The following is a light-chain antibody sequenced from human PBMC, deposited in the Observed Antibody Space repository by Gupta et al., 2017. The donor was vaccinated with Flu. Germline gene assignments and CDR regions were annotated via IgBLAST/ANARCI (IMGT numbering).Light chain of an antibody. J-gene: IGLJ2*01. V-gene: IGLV3-21*02. CDR3: QVWDSSSDHVV. CDR2: DDS. Sequence: SYVLTQPPSVSVAPGQTARITCGGNNIGSKSVHWYQQRPGQAPVLVVYDDSDRPSGIPERFSGSNSGNTATLTISGVEAGDEADYYCQVWDSSSDHVVFGGGTKVTVL. CDR1: NIGSKS.